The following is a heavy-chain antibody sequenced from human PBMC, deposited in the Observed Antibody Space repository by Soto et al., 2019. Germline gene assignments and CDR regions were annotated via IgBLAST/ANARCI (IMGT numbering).Heavy chain of an antibody. CDR3: ARDYYDFWSGSGDNWFDP. CDR2: ISAYNGNT. Sequence: ASVKFSCKASGYTFTSYGISWVRQAPGQGLEWMGWISAYNGNTNYAQKLQGRVTMTTDTSTSTAYMELRSLRSDDTAVYYCARDYYDFWSGSGDNWFDPWGPGTLVTVS. V-gene: IGHV1-18*01. CDR1: GYTFTSYG. J-gene: IGHJ5*02. D-gene: IGHD3-3*01.